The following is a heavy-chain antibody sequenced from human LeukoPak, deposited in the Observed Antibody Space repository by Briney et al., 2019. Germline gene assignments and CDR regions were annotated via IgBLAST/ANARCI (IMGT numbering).Heavy chain of an antibody. CDR3: ARGSRMSRITIFGVTKGAIDY. J-gene: IGHJ4*02. Sequence: SETLSLTCAVYVGSFSGYYWSWIRQPPGKGLEWIGEINHSGSTNYNPSLKSRVTISVDTSKNQFSLKLSSVTAADTAVYYCARGSRMSRITIFGVTKGAIDYWGQGTLVTVSS. CDR2: INHSGST. D-gene: IGHD3-3*01. V-gene: IGHV4-34*01. CDR1: VGSFSGYY.